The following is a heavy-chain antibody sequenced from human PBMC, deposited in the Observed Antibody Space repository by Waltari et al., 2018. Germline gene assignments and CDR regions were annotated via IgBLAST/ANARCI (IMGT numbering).Heavy chain of an antibody. CDR2: RNSGGDTT. CDR1: GYTFTSYY. V-gene: IGHV1-46*01. J-gene: IGHJ4*02. CDR3: ARLGITMTPDY. Sequence: QVQLVQSGAELKKPGASVKLSCKASGYTFTSYYIQWVRQAPGQGLEWKGGRNSGGDTTIYAQKFQGRVTMTRDTSTSTVYMELSSLRSEDTAVYYCARLGITMTPDYWGQGTLVTVSS.